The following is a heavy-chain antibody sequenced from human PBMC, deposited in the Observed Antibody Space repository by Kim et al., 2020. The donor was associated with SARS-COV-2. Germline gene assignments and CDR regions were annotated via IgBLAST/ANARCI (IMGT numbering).Heavy chain of an antibody. D-gene: IGHD2-21*01. CDR3: ARSAYCGVGLGAFDI. CDR2: IYYSGST. J-gene: IGHJ3*02. Sequence: SETLSLTCTVSGGSISSSSYYWGWIRQPPGKGLEWIGSIYYSGSTYYNPSLKSRVTISVDTSKNQFSLKLSSVTAADTAVYYCARSAYCGVGLGAFDIWGQGTMVTVSS. V-gene: IGHV4-39*07. CDR1: GGSISSSSYY.